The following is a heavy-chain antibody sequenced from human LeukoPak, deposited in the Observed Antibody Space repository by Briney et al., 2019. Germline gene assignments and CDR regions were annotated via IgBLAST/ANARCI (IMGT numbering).Heavy chain of an antibody. Sequence: SGPALVKPTQIRTLPYTFSLVSLSTSGMCVSWIRQPPGKALEWLARIDWDDYKYYSTSLKTRLTISKASSITKVVLTMTSMDPLDLATSYCARILGGGSSGYPDYWGQGTLVTVSS. D-gene: IGHD6-19*01. V-gene: IGHV2-70*11. CDR2: IDWDDYK. J-gene: IGHJ4*02. CDR1: LVSLSTSGMC. CDR3: ARILGGGSSGYPDY.